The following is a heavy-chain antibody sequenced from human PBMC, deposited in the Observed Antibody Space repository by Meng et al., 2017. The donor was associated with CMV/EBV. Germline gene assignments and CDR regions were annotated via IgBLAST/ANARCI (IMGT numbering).Heavy chain of an antibody. CDR1: GFTFSSYS. Sequence: GESLKISCAASGFTFSSYSMNWVRQAPGKGLEWVSSISSSSSYIYYADSVKGRFTISRDNAKNSLYLQMNSLRAEDTAVYYCARVRGSSWYDEVDYYYYYYGMDVWGQGTTVTVSS. V-gene: IGHV3-21*01. D-gene: IGHD6-13*01. CDR2: ISSSSSYI. J-gene: IGHJ6*02. CDR3: ARVRGSSWYDEVDYYYYYYGMDV.